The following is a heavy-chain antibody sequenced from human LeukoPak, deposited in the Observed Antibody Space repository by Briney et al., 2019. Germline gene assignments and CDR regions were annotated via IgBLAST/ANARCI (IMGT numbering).Heavy chain of an antibody. D-gene: IGHD1-1*01. Sequence: GGSLRLSCAVSGFSFSDYNMKWVRQAPGRGLEWISYISAGGGTIYYADSVKGRFTISRDNVKNSLYLQMNSLRVEDTATYYCVRVGPKEGYKYNDYWGHGTPVTVFS. CDR1: GFSFSDYN. J-gene: IGHJ4*01. CDR3: VRVGPKEGYKYNDY. CDR2: ISAGGGTI. V-gene: IGHV3-48*01.